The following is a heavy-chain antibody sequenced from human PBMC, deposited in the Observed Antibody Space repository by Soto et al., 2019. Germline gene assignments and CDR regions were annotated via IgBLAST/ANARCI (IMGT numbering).Heavy chain of an antibody. Sequence: SVKVSCKASGYTFTGYYMHWVRQAPGQGLEWMGRIIPILDIEDYAQKFQGRVTITADKSTGTAYMELSSLRSEDTAVYYCARGANGSGSESAFDIWGQGTMVTVPS. CDR1: GYTFTGYY. J-gene: IGHJ3*02. CDR3: ARGANGSGSESAFDI. D-gene: IGHD3-10*01. CDR2: IIPILDIE. V-gene: IGHV1-69*04.